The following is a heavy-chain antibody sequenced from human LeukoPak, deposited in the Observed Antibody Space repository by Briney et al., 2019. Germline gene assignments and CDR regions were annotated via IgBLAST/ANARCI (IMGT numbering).Heavy chain of an antibody. CDR1: GYSFTTFS. D-gene: IGHD6-19*01. V-gene: IGHV1-3*01. CDR3: ARYMTVSGLRSTKGY. J-gene: IGHJ4*02. CDR2: INSDYGDT. Sequence: ASVKVSCKASGYSFTTFSIHWVRQAPGQSLEWMGRINSDYGDTEYSQKFQGRLTFTRDTSATTAYMELSSLTSEDTAVYYCARYMTVSGLRSTKGYWGQGTLVTVSS.